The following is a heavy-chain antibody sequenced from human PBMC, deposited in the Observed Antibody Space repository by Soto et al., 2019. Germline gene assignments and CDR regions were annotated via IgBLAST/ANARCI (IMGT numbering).Heavy chain of an antibody. CDR3: ARDGDPIFGVDYDY. D-gene: IGHD3-3*01. V-gene: IGHV1-46*01. Sequence: QVQLEQSGAEVKKPGASVKVSCKASGYTFSNYYIHWVRQAPGQGLEWVGIINPSGGGTTYAQKFQGRVTMTRDTSTSTVYMELSILRSEDTAVYYCARDGDPIFGVDYDYWGQGTLVTVSS. J-gene: IGHJ4*02. CDR2: INPSGGGT. CDR1: GYTFSNYY.